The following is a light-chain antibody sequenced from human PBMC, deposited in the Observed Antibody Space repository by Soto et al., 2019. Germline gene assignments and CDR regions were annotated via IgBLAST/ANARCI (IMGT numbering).Light chain of an antibody. CDR1: QSLVYSDGNTS. CDR2: KVS. CDR3: MQGTHWPKT. J-gene: IGKJ3*01. Sequence: DVVMTQSPLSLPVTLGQPASISCRSSQSLVYSDGNTSLNWFQQRPGPSPRRLIYKVSNRDSGVPDRFSGSGSGTDFTLKISRVEAEDVGVYYCMQGTHWPKTFGPGTKVDIK. V-gene: IGKV2-30*01.